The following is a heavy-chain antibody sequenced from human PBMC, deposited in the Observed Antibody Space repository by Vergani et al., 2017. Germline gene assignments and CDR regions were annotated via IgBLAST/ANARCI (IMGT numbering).Heavy chain of an antibody. Sequence: QVQLQQWGAGLLKPSETLSLTCAVYGGSSSAYYWGWVRPPPGKGLEWVGEINPSGSTNYNPSLKSRVTMSVDTSKNQFSLKVYSVPAADTAVYYCARGLGSGSYYHYWGQGTLVTVSS. D-gene: IGHD3-10*01. J-gene: IGHJ4*02. CDR1: GGSSSAYY. CDR2: INPSGST. CDR3: ARGLGSGSYYHY. V-gene: IGHV4-34*02.